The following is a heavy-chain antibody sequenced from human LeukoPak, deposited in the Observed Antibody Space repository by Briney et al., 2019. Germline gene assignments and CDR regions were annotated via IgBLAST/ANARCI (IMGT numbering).Heavy chain of an antibody. Sequence: SVKVSRKASGGTFSSYAISWVRQAPGQGLEWMGGIIPIFGTAKCAQKFQSRVPITADKATSTAYMERSSLRSEDMGVYYCARLPSDSGSYGYDNWGQGTLVTVSS. CDR1: GGTFSSYA. V-gene: IGHV1-69*06. CDR2: IIPIFGTA. D-gene: IGHD1-26*01. J-gene: IGHJ4*02. CDR3: ARLPSDSGSYGYDN.